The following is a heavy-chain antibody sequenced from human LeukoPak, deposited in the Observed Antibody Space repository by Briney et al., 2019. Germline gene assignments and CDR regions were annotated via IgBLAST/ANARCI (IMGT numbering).Heavy chain of an antibody. J-gene: IGHJ4*02. Sequence: PGGSLRLSCAASGFTFSSYWMHWVRQAPGRGLGWVSRINSDGSSISYADSVKGRFTISRDNAKNTLYLQMNSLRAEDTAVYYCARVFYISPYYDSSGYYAGWGQGTLVTVSS. D-gene: IGHD3-22*01. V-gene: IGHV3-74*01. CDR3: ARVFYISPYYDSSGYYAG. CDR2: INSDGSSI. CDR1: GFTFSSYW.